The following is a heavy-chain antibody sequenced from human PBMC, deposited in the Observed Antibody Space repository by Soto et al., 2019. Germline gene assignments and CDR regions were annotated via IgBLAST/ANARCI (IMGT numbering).Heavy chain of an antibody. CDR1: GYSFTSYY. D-gene: IGHD6-6*01. Sequence: QVQLVQSGAEVKKPGASVKGSCKASGYSFTSYYMHWVRQAPGQGLEWMGIINLGGGGAIYAQKFQGRVTMTRDTSTNTVYMELGSLRSEDTAGYYCTRGSQYSSSFDYWGQGTLVPVSS. CDR3: TRGSQYSSSFDY. J-gene: IGHJ4*02. V-gene: IGHV1-46*03. CDR2: INLGGGGA.